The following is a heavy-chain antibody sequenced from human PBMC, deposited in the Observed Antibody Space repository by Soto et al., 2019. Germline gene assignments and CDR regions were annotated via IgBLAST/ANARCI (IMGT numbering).Heavy chain of an antibody. CDR3: AKSGGGWIQLWFYFDY. V-gene: IGHV3-23*01. Sequence: GGSLRLSCAASGFTFSSYAMSWVRQAPGKGLEWVSAISGSGGSTYYADSVKGRFTISRDNSKNTLYLQMNSLRAEDTAVYYCAKSGGGWIQLWFYFDYWGQGTLVTVSS. CDR2: ISGSGGST. D-gene: IGHD5-18*01. CDR1: GFTFSSYA. J-gene: IGHJ4*02.